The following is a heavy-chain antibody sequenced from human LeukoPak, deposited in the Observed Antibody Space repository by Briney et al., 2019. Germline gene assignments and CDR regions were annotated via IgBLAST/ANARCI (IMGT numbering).Heavy chain of an antibody. V-gene: IGHV4-59*01. CDR1: SGSISSYY. Sequence: SETLSLTCTVSSGSISSYYWNWIRQPPGKGLEWIGYIHYTGSSNYNPSLKSRVTISIDTSKNQFSLKLSSVTAEDTAVYYCATYSSSWYLRHEVANLLDFDYWGQGTLVTVSS. J-gene: IGHJ4*02. CDR3: ATYSSSWYLRHEVANLLDFDY. D-gene: IGHD6-13*01. CDR2: IHYTGSS.